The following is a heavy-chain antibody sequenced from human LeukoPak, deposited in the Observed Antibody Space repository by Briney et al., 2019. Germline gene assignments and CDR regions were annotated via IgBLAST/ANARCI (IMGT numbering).Heavy chain of an antibody. V-gene: IGHV3-21*01. CDR2: ISSSSSYI. CDR3: ARDPDILTGYGMDV. D-gene: IGHD3-9*01. CDR1: GFTFSSYS. J-gene: IGHJ6*02. Sequence: GGSLRLSCAASGFTFSSYSMNWVRQAPGKGLEWVSSISSSSSYIYYADSVKGRFTISRDNAKNSLYLQMNSLRAEDTAVYYYARDPDILTGYGMDVWGQGTTVTVSS.